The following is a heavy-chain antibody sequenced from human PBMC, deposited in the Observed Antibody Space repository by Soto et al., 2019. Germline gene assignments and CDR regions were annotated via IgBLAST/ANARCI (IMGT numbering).Heavy chain of an antibody. V-gene: IGHV1-24*01. CDR2: FDPEDGET. Sequence: GASVKVSCKVSGYTLTELSMHWVRQAPGKGLEWMGGFDPEDGETIYAQKFQGRVTMTEDTSTDTAYMELSSLRSEDTAVYYCATDPYSSSSSPAFDIWGQGTMVTFSS. CDR3: ATDPYSSSSSPAFDI. J-gene: IGHJ3*02. D-gene: IGHD6-6*01. CDR1: GYTLTELS.